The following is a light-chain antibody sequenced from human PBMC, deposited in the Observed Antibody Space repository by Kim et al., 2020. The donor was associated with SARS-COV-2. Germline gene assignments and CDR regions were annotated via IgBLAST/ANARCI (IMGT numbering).Light chain of an antibody. CDR1: SSNRGRNY. CDR2: RGS. CDR3: AARDDSLSAYV. V-gene: IGLV1-47*01. Sequence: GQGVTITCSGGSSNRGRNYVYWYQHGPGAAPKLLIYRGSNRPSGVPDRIAGSKSDNSASLVISGLRSKDEADYYCAARDDSLSAYVFGTGTEVTVL. J-gene: IGLJ1*01.